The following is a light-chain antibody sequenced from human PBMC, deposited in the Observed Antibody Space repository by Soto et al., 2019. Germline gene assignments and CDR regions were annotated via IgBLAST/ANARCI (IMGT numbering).Light chain of an antibody. J-gene: IGKJ2*01. CDR2: AAS. CDR1: RTISTY. V-gene: IGKV1-39*01. Sequence: DIQMTQSPSALSASVGDRVTITCRASRTISTYLNWYQQKPGKAPKLLIYAASTLQSGVPSRFSGSGSGTDFTLTISSLQPEDFATYYCQQSLGIPYTFGQGTRLVIK. CDR3: QQSLGIPYT.